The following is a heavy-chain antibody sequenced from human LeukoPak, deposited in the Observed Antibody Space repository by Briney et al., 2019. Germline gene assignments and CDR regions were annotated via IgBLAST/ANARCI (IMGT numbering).Heavy chain of an antibody. CDR3: ARENSGYDFALDY. CDR1: GFTFSSYG. CDR2: IWYDGSNK. V-gene: IGHV3-33*01. J-gene: IGHJ4*02. Sequence: GGSLRLSCAASGFTFSSYGMHWVRQAPGKGLEWVAVIWYDGSNKYHADSVKGRFTISRDKSKNTLYLQMNSLRAEDTAVYYCARENSGYDFALDYWGQGTLVTVSS. D-gene: IGHD5-12*01.